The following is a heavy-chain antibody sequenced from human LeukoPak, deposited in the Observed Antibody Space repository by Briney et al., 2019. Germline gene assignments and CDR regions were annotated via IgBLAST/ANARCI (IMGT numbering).Heavy chain of an antibody. Sequence: GGSLRLSCAASGFTFSSYAMSWVRQAPGRGLEWVSSISGSGDGTYYADSVRGRFTISRDNAKNSLYLQMNSLRAEDTAVYYCARGRWGSGYYFDYWGQGTLVTVSS. D-gene: IGHD6-25*01. CDR3: ARGRWGSGYYFDY. CDR1: GFTFSSYA. CDR2: ISGSGDGT. J-gene: IGHJ4*02. V-gene: IGHV3-23*01.